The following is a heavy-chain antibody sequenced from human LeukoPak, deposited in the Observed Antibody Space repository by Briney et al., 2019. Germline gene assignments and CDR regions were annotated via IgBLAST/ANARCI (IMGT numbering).Heavy chain of an antibody. D-gene: IGHD3-22*01. V-gene: IGHV3-48*03. CDR2: ISSSGSTI. Sequence: GGSLRLSCAASGFTFSSYEMNWVRPAPGKGLEWVSYISSSGSTIYYADSVKGRFTISRDNAKNSLYLQMNSLRAEDTALYYCARDLLYVASSGYYPFDYWGQGTLVTVSS. CDR1: GFTFSSYE. CDR3: ARDLLYVASSGYYPFDY. J-gene: IGHJ4*02.